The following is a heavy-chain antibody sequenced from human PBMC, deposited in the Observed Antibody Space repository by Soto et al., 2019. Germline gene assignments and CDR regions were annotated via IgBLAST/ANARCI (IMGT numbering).Heavy chain of an antibody. CDR1: GFTFTTYG. Sequence: QVQLVESGGGMVQPGRSLRLSCAASGFTFTTYGMHWVRQAPGKGLEWVAIIWYDGSYKYYADSVKGRFTISGDISNNTLYLQMNSLRDEDTAVYYCARGSSSGWYYFFFDYWGQGTLVTVSS. D-gene: IGHD6-19*01. V-gene: IGHV3-33*01. J-gene: IGHJ4*02. CDR2: IWYDGSYK. CDR3: ARGSSSGWYYFFFDY.